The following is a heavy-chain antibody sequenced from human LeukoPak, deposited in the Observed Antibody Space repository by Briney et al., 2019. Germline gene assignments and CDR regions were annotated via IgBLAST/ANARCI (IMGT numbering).Heavy chain of an antibody. V-gene: IGHV4-34*01. Sequence: SETLSLTCAVYGGSFNIYYWTWIRQPPGKGLEWIGEVNHSGSTNYNPSLKSRVTISVDTSKNQFSLKLSSVTAADTAVYYCASRGSYGRRYFDYWGQGTLVTVSS. CDR2: VNHSGST. J-gene: IGHJ4*02. CDR1: GGSFNIYY. D-gene: IGHD5-18*01. CDR3: ASRGSYGRRYFDY.